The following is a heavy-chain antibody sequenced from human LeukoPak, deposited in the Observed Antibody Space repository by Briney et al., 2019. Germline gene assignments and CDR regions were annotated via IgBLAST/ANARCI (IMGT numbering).Heavy chain of an antibody. CDR1: GGTFSSYA. Sequence: SVKVSCKASGGTFSSYAISWVRQAPGQGLEWMGGIIPIFGTANYAQKFQGRVTITADESTSTAYMGLSSLRSEDTAVYYCARGYSGYADDAFDIWGQGTMVTVSS. V-gene: IGHV1-69*13. CDR3: ARGYSGYADDAFDI. J-gene: IGHJ3*02. D-gene: IGHD5-12*01. CDR2: IIPIFGTA.